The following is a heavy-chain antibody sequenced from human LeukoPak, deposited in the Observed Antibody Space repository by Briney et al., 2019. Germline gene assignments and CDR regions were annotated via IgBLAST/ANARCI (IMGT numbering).Heavy chain of an antibody. CDR3: VKDRRDGFLGDAFDI. D-gene: IGHD5-24*01. Sequence: PGRSLRLSCAASGFTFSSHGMHWVRQAPGKGLECMAVISYDGSTKYYADSVKGRFTISRDDSKNTLYLQMNSLRAEDTAVYYCVKDRRDGFLGDAFDIWGQGTMVTVSS. V-gene: IGHV3-30*18. CDR2: ISYDGSTK. J-gene: IGHJ3*02. CDR1: GFTFSSHG.